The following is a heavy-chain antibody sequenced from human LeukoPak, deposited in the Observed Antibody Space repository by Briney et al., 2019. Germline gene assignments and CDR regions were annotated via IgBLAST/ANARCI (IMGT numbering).Heavy chain of an antibody. CDR1: GGSISSYY. V-gene: IGHV4-4*07. D-gene: IGHD3-3*01. J-gene: IGHJ6*03. Sequence: PSETLSLTCTVPGGSISSYYWSWIRQPAGKGLEWIRRIYTSGSTNYNPSLKSRVTISVDKSKNQFSLKLSSVTAADTAVYYCARDQVDFWSGYSPSGYMDVWGKGTTVTVSS. CDR2: IYTSGST. CDR3: ARDQVDFWSGYSPSGYMDV.